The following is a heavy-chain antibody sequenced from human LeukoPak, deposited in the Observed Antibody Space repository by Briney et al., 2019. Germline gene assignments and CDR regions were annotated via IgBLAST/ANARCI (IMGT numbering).Heavy chain of an antibody. J-gene: IGHJ4*02. CDR3: ARGGGVDFGVVRATQDY. D-gene: IGHD3-3*01. V-gene: IGHV4-34*01. CDR2: INHSGST. CDR1: GGSFSGYY. Sequence: SETLSLTCAVYGGSFSGYYWSWIRQPPGKGLEWIGEINHSGSTNYNPSLKSRVTISVDTSKNQFSLKLSSVTAADTAVYYCARGGGVDFGVVRATQDYWGQGTLVTVSS.